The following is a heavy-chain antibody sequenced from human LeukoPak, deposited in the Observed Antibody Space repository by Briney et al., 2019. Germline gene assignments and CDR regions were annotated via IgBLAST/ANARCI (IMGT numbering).Heavy chain of an antibody. CDR1: GGSISSYY. Sequence: SETLTLTCTVSGGSISSYYWRWIRQPPGKGLEWIAYLFYSGSTDYNPSLESRVTISVDTSKNQFSLKLRSVTAADTAVYYCATVAVIRGVTYFDYWGQGTLVTVSS. D-gene: IGHD6-19*01. CDR3: ATVAVIRGVTYFDY. CDR2: LFYSGST. V-gene: IGHV4-59*01. J-gene: IGHJ4*02.